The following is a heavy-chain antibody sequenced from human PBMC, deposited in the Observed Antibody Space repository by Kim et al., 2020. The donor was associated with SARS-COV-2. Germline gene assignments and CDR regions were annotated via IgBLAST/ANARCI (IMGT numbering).Heavy chain of an antibody. V-gene: IGHV4-39*01. D-gene: IGHD1-26*01. J-gene: IGHJ3*02. CDR3: ARPSEGGGVGAFGI. Sequence: SETLSLTCTVSGASISSSSSYWGWIRQPPGKGLEWIGSVYYSGRTYYSSSLKSRVTMSVDTSKNQFSLKLSSVTAADTAVYYCARPSEGGGVGAFGIWGQGTRVTISS. CDR2: VYYSGRT. CDR1: GASISSSSSY.